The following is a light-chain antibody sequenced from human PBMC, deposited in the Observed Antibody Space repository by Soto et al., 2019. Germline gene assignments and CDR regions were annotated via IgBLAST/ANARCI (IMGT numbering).Light chain of an antibody. CDR2: DVS. CDR1: SVDVGGYNY. J-gene: IGLJ1*01. V-gene: IGLV2-11*01. CDR3: CSYAGSYTLV. Sequence: QSALTQPRSVSGSPGQSVTISCTGTSVDVGGYNYVSWYQQHPGKAPKLMIYDVSKRPSGVPDRFSGSKSGNTASLTISGLQAEDEADYYCCSYAGSYTLVFGTGTKGPS.